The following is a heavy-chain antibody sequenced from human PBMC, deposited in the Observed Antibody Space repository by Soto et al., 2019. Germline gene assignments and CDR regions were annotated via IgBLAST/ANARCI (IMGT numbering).Heavy chain of an antibody. J-gene: IGHJ3*02. CDR2: ISSSSTI. Sequence: GGSLRLSCAAYGFTFSSYSMNWVRQAPGKGLEWVSYISSSSTIYYADSVKGRFTISRDNAKNSLYLQMNSLRAEDTAVYYCTRATAAIDSFDICGQGTMVTVSS. CDR1: GFTFSSYS. CDR3: TRATAAIDSFDI. V-gene: IGHV3-48*04.